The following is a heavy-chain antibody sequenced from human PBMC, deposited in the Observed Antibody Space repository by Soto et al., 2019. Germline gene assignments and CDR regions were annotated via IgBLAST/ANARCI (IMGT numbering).Heavy chain of an antibody. Sequence: QLHLVQSGAVVKKPGASVTVSCSASGYPVTAYYMHWVRQAPGRGLEWMGGINPATGAAKYTQTFPGRGTLARDPSTGTVFMELGGLTSEGTAVFFWAGGGGVGVAGSAAFDMWGQGTLVTVSS. CDR3: AGGGGVGVAGSAAFDM. J-gene: IGHJ3*02. D-gene: IGHD3-3*01. V-gene: IGHV1-2*02. CDR1: GYPVTAYY. CDR2: INPATGAA.